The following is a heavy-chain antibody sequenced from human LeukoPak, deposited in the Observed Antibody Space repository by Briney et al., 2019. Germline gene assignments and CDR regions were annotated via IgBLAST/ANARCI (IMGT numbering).Heavy chain of an antibody. J-gene: IGHJ3*02. D-gene: IGHD4-17*01. Sequence: SVKVSCKASGGTFSRYSFNWVRQAPGQGPEWMGGTIPIFGTANYAQKFQGRVTITTDESTTTAYMELSSLTSEDTAVYYCARDIGGSDYGDSRDAFDIWGQGTMVTVSS. CDR1: GGTFSRYS. V-gene: IGHV1-69*05. CDR3: ARDIGGSDYGDSRDAFDI. CDR2: TIPIFGTA.